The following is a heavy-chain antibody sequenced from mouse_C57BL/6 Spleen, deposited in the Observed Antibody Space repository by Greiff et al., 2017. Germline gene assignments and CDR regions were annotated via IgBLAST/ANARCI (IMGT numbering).Heavy chain of an antibody. D-gene: IGHD2-3*01. Sequence: EVQLQQSGPELVKPGASVKISCKASGYTFTDYYMNWVKQSHGKSLEWIGDINPNTGGPSYNQKFKGKATLTVDKSSSTAYMELRSLTSEDSAVYYWARSDGYYWAYWGQGTLVTVSA. J-gene: IGHJ3*01. V-gene: IGHV1-26*01. CDR3: ARSDGYYWAY. CDR1: GYTFTDYY. CDR2: INPNTGGP.